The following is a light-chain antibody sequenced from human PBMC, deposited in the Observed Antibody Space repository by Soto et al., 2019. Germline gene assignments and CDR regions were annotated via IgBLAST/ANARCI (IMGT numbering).Light chain of an antibody. CDR3: CSYAGSSVA. CDR2: EGS. V-gene: IGLV2-23*01. J-gene: IGLJ2*01. CDR1: SSDVGSYNL. Sequence: QSALTQPASVSGSPGQSITISCTGTSSDVGSYNLVSWYQQHPGKAPKLMIYEGSKRPSGVPNRFSGSKSGNTASLTISGVQAEDEAEYYCCSYAGSSVAFGGGTQLTVL.